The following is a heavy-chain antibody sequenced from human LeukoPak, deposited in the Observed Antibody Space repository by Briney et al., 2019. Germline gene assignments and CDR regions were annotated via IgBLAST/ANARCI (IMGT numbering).Heavy chain of an antibody. CDR3: ARHARLLWFGEYYYYYMDV. J-gene: IGHJ6*03. D-gene: IGHD3-10*01. Sequence: SETLSLTCTVSGGSISSSSYYWGWIRQPPGKGLEWIGNIYYSGSTYYNPSLKSRVTISVDTSKNQFSLKLSSVTAADTAVYYCARHARLLWFGEYYYYYMDVWGKGTTVTISS. CDR2: IYYSGST. V-gene: IGHV4-39*01. CDR1: GGSISSSSYY.